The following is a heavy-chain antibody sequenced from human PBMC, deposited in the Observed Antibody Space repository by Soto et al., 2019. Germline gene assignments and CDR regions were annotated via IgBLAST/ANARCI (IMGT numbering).Heavy chain of an antibody. Sequence: SETLSLTCNVSGGPIKTGDYYWNWIRQPPGKGLEWIGYVFYSGATNYSPSLKSRAAISMDTSKNQFSLSLTSVTAADTAVYYCARAGFSYGHLIFWGQGSRVTV. CDR1: GGPIKTGDYY. J-gene: IGHJ4*02. D-gene: IGHD3-10*01. CDR3: ARAGFSYGHLIF. CDR2: VFYSGAT. V-gene: IGHV4-30-4*01.